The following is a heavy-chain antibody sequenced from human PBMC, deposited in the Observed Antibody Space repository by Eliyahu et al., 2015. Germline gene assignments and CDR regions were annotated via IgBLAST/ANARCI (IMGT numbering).Heavy chain of an antibody. Sequence: QVXLVESGGGVVQPGXSLXLSCAASXFTFRSYGMHWXRQAPGKGLEWVAVISYDGSNKYYADSVKGRFTISRDNSKNTLYLQMNSLRAEDTAVYYCAKSTYGMDVWGQGTTVTVSS. CDR1: XFTFRSYG. CDR3: AKSTYGMDV. V-gene: IGHV3-30*18. D-gene: IGHD2-2*01. J-gene: IGHJ6*02. CDR2: ISYDGSNK.